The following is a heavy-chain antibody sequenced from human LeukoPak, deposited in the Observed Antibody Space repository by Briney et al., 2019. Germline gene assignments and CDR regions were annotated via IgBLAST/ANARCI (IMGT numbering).Heavy chain of an antibody. CDR3: ARDGNYDSGSYMESYFDY. D-gene: IGHD3-10*01. V-gene: IGHV3-74*01. Sequence: GGSLRLSCAASGFTFTSHSMYWVRQPPGKGLVWVSRINSDGTTTTYADSVKGRFTISRDNAKNTLYLQMNSLRAEDTAVYYCARDGNYDSGSYMESYFDYWGQGTLVTVSS. J-gene: IGHJ4*02. CDR2: INSDGTTT. CDR1: GFTFTSHS.